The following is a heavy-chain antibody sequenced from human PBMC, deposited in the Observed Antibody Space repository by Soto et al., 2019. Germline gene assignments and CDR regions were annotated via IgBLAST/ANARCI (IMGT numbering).Heavy chain of an antibody. CDR1: GFTFSSYS. Sequence: GGSLRLSCAASGFTFSSYSMNWVRQAPGKGLEWVSYISSSSSTIYYADSVKGRFTISRDNAKNSLYLQMNSLRAEDTAVYYCARDLLPVKYDYDFWSGYPASDAFDIWGQGTMVTVSS. CDR3: ARDLLPVKYDYDFWSGYPASDAFDI. CDR2: ISSSSSTI. V-gene: IGHV3-48*01. J-gene: IGHJ3*02. D-gene: IGHD3-3*01.